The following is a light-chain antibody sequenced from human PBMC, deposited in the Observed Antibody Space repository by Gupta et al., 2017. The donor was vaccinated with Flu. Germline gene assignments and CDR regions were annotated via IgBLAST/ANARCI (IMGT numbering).Light chain of an antibody. V-gene: IGKV1-39*01. CDR1: QNIINY. Sequence: IQMTQSPSSLPASVGDRVTITCRASQNIINYVTWYQQKPGKAPNLLIYGASTLESGVPPRFSGSSYGTDFTLTIIRLQPDDFATYYCQQSHSTPYTFGQGTKVEIK. J-gene: IGKJ2*01. CDR2: GAS. CDR3: QQSHSTPYT.